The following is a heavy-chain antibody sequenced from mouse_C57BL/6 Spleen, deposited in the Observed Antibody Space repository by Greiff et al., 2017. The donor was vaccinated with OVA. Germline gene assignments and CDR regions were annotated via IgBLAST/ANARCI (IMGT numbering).Heavy chain of an antibody. CDR1: GFNIKDYY. CDR2: IDPEDGET. CDR3: ARVSQLGRHAMDY. Sequence: EVKLMESGAELVKPGASVKLSCTASGFNIKDYYMHWVKQRTEQGLEWIGRIDPEDGETKYAPKFQGKATITADTSSNTAYLQLSSLTSEDTAVYYCARVSQLGRHAMDYWGQGTSVTVSS. D-gene: IGHD4-1*02. V-gene: IGHV14-2*01. J-gene: IGHJ4*01.